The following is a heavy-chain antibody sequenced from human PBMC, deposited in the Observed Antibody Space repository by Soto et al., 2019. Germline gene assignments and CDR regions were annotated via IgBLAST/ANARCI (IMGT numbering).Heavy chain of an antibody. D-gene: IGHD2-2*01. CDR3: ARDSSVRPYYGMDV. J-gene: IGHJ6*02. CDR2: ITTTSSTM. V-gene: IGHV3-48*02. Sequence: PGGSLRLSGTPSGFIFSDYSINWVRQAPGKGLEWISYITTTSSTMYYADSVKGRFTISRDNAKNSLYLQMNSLRDEDTAVYYCARDSSVRPYYGMDVGGQEPKVTVS. CDR1: GFIFSDYS.